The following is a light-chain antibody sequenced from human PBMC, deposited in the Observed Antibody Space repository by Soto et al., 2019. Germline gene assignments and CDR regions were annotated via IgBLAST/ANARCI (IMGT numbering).Light chain of an antibody. CDR2: GAS. CDR1: QRLSSSY. V-gene: IGKV3-20*01. CDR3: QQYGNSPLT. J-gene: IGKJ1*01. Sequence: DIVLTQSPGTLSLSPGERATLSCRASQRLSSSYLAWYQQKPGQAPRLLIYGASTRATVIPDRLSGSGSVTDFTLTISRLEPEDFAMYYCQQYGNSPLTFGQGTKVEV.